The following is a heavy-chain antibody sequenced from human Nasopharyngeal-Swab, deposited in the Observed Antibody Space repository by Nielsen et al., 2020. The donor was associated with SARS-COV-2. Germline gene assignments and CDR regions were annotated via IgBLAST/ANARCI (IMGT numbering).Heavy chain of an antibody. CDR1: GGTFSSYA. CDR2: IIPIFGTA. Sequence: SVQVSCKASGGTFSSYAISWVRQAPGQGLEWMGGIIPIFGTANYAQKFQGRVTITADESTSTAYMELSSLRSEDTAVYYCATTGSGSYGRYYYYYGMDVWGQGTAVTVSS. D-gene: IGHD1-26*01. CDR3: ATTGSGSYGRYYYYYGMDV. V-gene: IGHV1-69*13. J-gene: IGHJ6*02.